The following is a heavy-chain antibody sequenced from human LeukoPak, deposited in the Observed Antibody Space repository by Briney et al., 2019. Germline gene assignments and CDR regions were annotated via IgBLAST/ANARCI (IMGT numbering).Heavy chain of an antibody. CDR3: ARDAYGDYSLDN. Sequence: GGSLRLSCAASGFTFISYSMNWVRQAPGKGLEWVSYISSSTSTIYYADSVKGRFTISRDNAKNSLYLQMNSLRVEDTAVYYCARDAYGDYSLDNWGQGTLVTVSS. CDR2: ISSSTSTI. D-gene: IGHD4-17*01. J-gene: IGHJ4*02. V-gene: IGHV3-48*04. CDR1: GFTFISYS.